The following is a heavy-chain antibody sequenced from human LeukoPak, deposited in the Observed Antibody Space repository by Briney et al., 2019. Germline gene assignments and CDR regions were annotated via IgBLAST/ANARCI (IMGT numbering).Heavy chain of an antibody. V-gene: IGHV3-30*04. J-gene: IGHJ4*02. CDR3: ARGPPQAYCGGVCHHYFDS. D-gene: IGHD2-21*02. CDR1: GFTFSNYA. Sequence: PGGFLRLSCAASGFTFSNYAIHWVRQTPGKGLEWVAVVSYDGNKKSYADSVKGRFTVSRDNSKKTLYLHMSSLRTDDTAVYYCARGPPQAYCGGVCHHYFDSWGQGTLVTVSS. CDR2: VSYDGNKK.